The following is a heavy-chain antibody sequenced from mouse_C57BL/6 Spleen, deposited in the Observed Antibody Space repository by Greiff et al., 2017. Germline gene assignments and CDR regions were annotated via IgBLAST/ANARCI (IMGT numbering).Heavy chain of an antibody. V-gene: IGHV1-19*01. Sequence: VQLQQSGPVLVKPGASVKMSCKASGYTFTDYYMNWVKQSHGKSLEWIGVINPYNGGTSYNQKFKGKATLTVDKYSSTAYMELNSLTSEDSAVYYCAGFYYDYEENAMDYWGQGTSVTVSS. CDR2: INPYNGGT. CDR1: GYTFTDYY. CDR3: AGFYYDYEENAMDY. D-gene: IGHD2-4*01. J-gene: IGHJ4*01.